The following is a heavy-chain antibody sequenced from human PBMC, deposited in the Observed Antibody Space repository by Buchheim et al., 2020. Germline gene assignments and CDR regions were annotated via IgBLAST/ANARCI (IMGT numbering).Heavy chain of an antibody. CDR2: ISYDGSSQ. J-gene: IGHJ4*02. D-gene: IGHD2-15*01. CDR1: GFTFGHFG. Sequence: QVQLVESGGGVVQPGGSLRLSCAASGFTFGHFGTHWVRQAPGKGLEWVALISYDGSSQHYADSVKGRFTVSRDNGKNSLYLQMNNLRAEDTAVYYCARDGVAEGLYFDYWGQGTL. CDR3: ARDGVAEGLYFDY. V-gene: IGHV3-30*03.